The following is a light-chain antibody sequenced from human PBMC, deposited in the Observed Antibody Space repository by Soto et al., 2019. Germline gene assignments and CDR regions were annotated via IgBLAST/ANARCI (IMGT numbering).Light chain of an antibody. CDR1: QGISSY. Sequence: DIQLTQSPSFLSASVGDRVTITCRASQGISSYLAWYQQKPGTAPQLLIYAASTLQSGVPSRFSGSGSGTEFTLTISSLQPEDFATYDCQQLHSNPYTFGQGTKVEI. V-gene: IGKV1-9*01. CDR2: AAS. J-gene: IGKJ2*01. CDR3: QQLHSNPYT.